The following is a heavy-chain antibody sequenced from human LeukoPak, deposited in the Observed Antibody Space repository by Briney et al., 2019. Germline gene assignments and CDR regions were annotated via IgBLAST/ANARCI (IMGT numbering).Heavy chain of an antibody. CDR1: GFTFDDYA. Sequence: GGSLRLSCAAPGFTFDDYAMHWVRQAPGKGLEWVSGISWNSGSIGYADSVKGRFTISRDNAKNSLYLQMNSLRAEDTALYYCAKADYGDYYFDYWGQGTLVTVSS. V-gene: IGHV3-9*01. J-gene: IGHJ4*02. D-gene: IGHD4-17*01. CDR3: AKADYGDYYFDY. CDR2: ISWNSGSI.